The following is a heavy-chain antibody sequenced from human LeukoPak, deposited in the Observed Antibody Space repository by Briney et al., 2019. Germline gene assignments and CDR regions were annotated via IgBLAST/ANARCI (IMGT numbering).Heavy chain of an antibody. D-gene: IGHD2-15*01. CDR1: GGSFSGYY. CDR2: INRGGST. J-gene: IGHJ4*02. CDR3: ARGRWYPHYFDY. Sequence: PSETLSLTCAVYGGSFSGYYWSWIRQPPGKGLEWIGEINRGGSTNYSPSLKSRVTISVDTSKNQLSLRLSSVTAADTAVYYCARGRWYPHYFDYWGQGTLVTVPS. V-gene: IGHV4-34*01.